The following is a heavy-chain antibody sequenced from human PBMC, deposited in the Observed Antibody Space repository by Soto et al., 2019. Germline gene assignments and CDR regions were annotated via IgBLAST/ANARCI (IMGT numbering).Heavy chain of an antibody. D-gene: IGHD5-12*01. CDR2: IYYSGST. CDR1: GGSISSYY. J-gene: IGHJ4*02. CDR3: ARYSGWFAASYFDY. V-gene: IGHV4-59*12. Sequence: SETLSLTCTVSGGSISSYYWSWIRQPPGKGLEWIGYIYYSGSTNYNPSLKSRVTISVDTSKNQFSLKLSSVTAADTAVYYCARYSGWFAASYFDYWGQGTLVTVSS.